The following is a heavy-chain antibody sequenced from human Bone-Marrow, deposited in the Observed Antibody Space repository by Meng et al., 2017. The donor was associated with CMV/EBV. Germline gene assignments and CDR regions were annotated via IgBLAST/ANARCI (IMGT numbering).Heavy chain of an antibody. Sequence: LSLTCAASGFTFSSYGMHWVRQAPGKGLEWVAFIRYDGSNKYYADSVKGRFTISRDNSKNTLYLQMNSLRAEDTAVYYCAKDGFAGDPRYYGMDVWGQGTTVTVSS. J-gene: IGHJ6*02. V-gene: IGHV3-30*02. CDR3: AKDGFAGDPRYYGMDV. CDR2: IRYDGSNK. D-gene: IGHD4-17*01. CDR1: GFTFSSYG.